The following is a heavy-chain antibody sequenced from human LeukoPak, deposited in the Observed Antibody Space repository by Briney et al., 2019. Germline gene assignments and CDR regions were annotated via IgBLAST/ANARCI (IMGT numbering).Heavy chain of an antibody. J-gene: IGHJ4*02. V-gene: IGHV1-69*02. CDR1: GGTFSSYT. CDR3: ARGDSSGYYSFDY. CDR2: IIPILGIA. D-gene: IGHD3-22*01. Sequence: ASVKVSCKASGGTFSSYTISWVRQAPGQGLEWMGRIIPILGIANYAQKFQGRVTITADKSTSTAYMELSSLRSEDMAVYYCARGDSSGYYSFDYWGQGTLVTVSS.